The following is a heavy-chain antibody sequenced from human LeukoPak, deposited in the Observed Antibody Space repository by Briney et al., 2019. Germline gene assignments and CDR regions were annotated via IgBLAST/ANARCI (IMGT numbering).Heavy chain of an antibody. D-gene: IGHD3-3*01. J-gene: IGHJ4*02. Sequence: KPSETLSLTCTVSGGSISSYYWSWIRQPPGKGLEWIGYIYYSGSTNYNPSLKSRVTISVDTSKNQFSLKLSSVTAADTAVYYCARKGTHYDFWSSPGYFDYWGQGTLVTVSS. V-gene: IGHV4-59*08. CDR1: GGSISSYY. CDR2: IYYSGST. CDR3: ARKGTHYDFWSSPGYFDY.